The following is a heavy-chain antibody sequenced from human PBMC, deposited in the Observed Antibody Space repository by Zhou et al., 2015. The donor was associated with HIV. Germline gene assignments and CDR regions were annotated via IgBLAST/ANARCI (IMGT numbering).Heavy chain of an antibody. Sequence: QVQLVQSGAEVKKPGSSVKVSCKASGGTFSSYAISWVRQAPGQGLEWMGGIIPIFGTANYAQKFQGRVTITADESTSTAYMELSSLRSEDTAVYYCARAAPLYSSGLTEGYFDYWGQGTLVTVSS. V-gene: IGHV1-69*12. CDR1: GGTFSSYA. CDR2: IIPIFGTA. CDR3: ARAAPLYSSGLTEGYFDY. J-gene: IGHJ4*02. D-gene: IGHD6-19*01.